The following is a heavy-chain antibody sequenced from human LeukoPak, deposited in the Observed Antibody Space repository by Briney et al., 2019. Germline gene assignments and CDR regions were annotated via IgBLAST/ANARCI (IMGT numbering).Heavy chain of an antibody. V-gene: IGHV4-59*12. J-gene: IGHJ4*02. CDR1: GGSISSYY. D-gene: IGHD3-3*01. CDR3: ARDEAGYDFWSGYADY. Sequence: SETLSLTCTVSGGSISSYYWSWIRQPPGKGLEWIGYIYYSGSTNYNPSLKSRVTISVDTSKNQFSLKLSSVTAADTAVYYCARDEAGYDFWSGYADYWGQGTLVTVSS. CDR2: IYYSGST.